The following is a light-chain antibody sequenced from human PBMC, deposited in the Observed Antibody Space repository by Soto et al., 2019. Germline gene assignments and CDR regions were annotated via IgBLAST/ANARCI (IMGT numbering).Light chain of an antibody. CDR3: QQRASWPLT. CDR1: QSLGTS. Sequence: IVLTQSPATLSLSPGERAALSCWASQSLGTSLDWYQHRPGQAPRLLLYRASNRAAGIPARFSGSGYGTGFTLTISSLEPEDFGTYYCQQRASWPLTFGGGTKVEI. CDR2: RAS. V-gene: IGKV3-11*01. J-gene: IGKJ4*01.